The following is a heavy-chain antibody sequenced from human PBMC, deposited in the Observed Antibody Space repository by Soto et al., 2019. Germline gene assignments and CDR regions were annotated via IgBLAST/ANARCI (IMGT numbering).Heavy chain of an antibody. J-gene: IGHJ4*02. CDR3: AKDIQPGRDTYQYGSGY. CDR1: GFIFSNYG. CDR2: LSSDGSRK. Sequence: QVQLVESGGGVVQPGTSLTLSCSASGFIFSNYGMHLVRQAPGKGLAWVSILSSDGSRKHYIDSVKGRFTISRDNSKKTLYLQMNSLGAEYTAVYYCAKDIQPGRDTYQYGSGYWGQGTLVAVSS. D-gene: IGHD1-1*01. V-gene: IGHV3-30*18.